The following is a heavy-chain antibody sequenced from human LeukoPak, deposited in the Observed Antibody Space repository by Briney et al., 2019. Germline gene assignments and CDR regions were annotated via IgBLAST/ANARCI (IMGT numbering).Heavy chain of an antibody. CDR1: GYTFTSFD. V-gene: IGHV1-8*01. J-gene: IGHJ4*02. CDR2: MKSNNGHT. D-gene: IGHD7-27*01. CDR3: ARGPPNWGMVGY. Sequence: ASVKVSCRASGYTFTSFDFNWVRQATGQGLEWMGWMKSNNGHTGYAQKFQGRVTMTRDTSISTAYMELSSLTFEDTAVYYCARGPPNWGMVGYWGQGTLVTVSS.